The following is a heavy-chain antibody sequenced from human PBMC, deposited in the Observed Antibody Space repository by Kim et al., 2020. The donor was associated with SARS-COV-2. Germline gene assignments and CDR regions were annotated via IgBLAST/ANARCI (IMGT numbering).Heavy chain of an antibody. Sequence: GGSLRLSCAASGFTFSSYAMSWVRQAPGKGLEWVSAISGSGGSTYYADSVKGRFTISRDNSKNTLYLQMNSLRAEDTAVYYCAKDAPILRFLEGESYYYGMDAWGQGTTVTVSS. CDR2: ISGSGGST. D-gene: IGHD3-3*01. J-gene: IGHJ6*02. CDR3: AKDAPILRFLEGESYYYGMDA. V-gene: IGHV3-23*01. CDR1: GFTFSSYA.